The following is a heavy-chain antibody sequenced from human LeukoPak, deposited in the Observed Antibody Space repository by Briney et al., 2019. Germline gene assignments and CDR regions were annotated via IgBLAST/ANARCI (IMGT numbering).Heavy chain of an antibody. CDR2: IKSDGNT. J-gene: IGHJ1*01. V-gene: IGHV3-74*01. CDR1: GFTFSTYW. D-gene: IGHD3-3*01. Sequence: GGSLRLSCAASGFTFSTYWMHWVRQAPGKRLVWVSRIKSDGNTNYADSVKGRFTISRDNAKNTLSLQMNSLRPEDTGVYYCARAPSEIGGYYPEYFRHWGQGTLVTVSS. CDR3: ARAPSEIGGYYPEYFRH.